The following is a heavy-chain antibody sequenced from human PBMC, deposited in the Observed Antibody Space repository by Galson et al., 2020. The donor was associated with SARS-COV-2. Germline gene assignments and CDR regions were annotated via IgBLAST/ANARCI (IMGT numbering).Heavy chain of an antibody. CDR2: INPNSGRT. V-gene: IGHV1-2*02. CDR1: GYTFTGYY. D-gene: IGHD5-18*01. J-gene: IGHJ3*02. CDR3: ARDGTAMVTNGFDI. Sequence: ASVNVSCKAPGYTFTGYYMHWVRQAPGQGLEWMGWINPNSGRTNYAQKFQGRVTMTRDTSISIAYMELSRLRSDDTAVYYCARDGTAMVTNGFDIWGQGTMVTVSS.